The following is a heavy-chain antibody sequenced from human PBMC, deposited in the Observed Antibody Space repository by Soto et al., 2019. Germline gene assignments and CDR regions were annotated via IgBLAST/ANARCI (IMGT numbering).Heavy chain of an antibody. Sequence: GGSLRLSCAASGFTFSSYSMNWVRQAPGKGLEWVSSISSSSSYIYYADSVKGRFTISRDNAKNSLYLQMNSLRAEDTAVYYCARVPTTREFDYWGQGTLVTVSS. CDR3: ARVPTTREFDY. CDR1: GFTFSSYS. CDR2: ISSSSSYI. D-gene: IGHD1-1*01. J-gene: IGHJ4*02. V-gene: IGHV3-21*01.